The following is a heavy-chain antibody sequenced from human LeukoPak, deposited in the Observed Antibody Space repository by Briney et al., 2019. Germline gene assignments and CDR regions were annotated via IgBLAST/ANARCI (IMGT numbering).Heavy chain of an antibody. D-gene: IGHD3-16*02. CDR1: GGSISNYY. CDR2: VYHTGST. CDR3: ARGYDFVWGSDRFDN. J-gene: IGHJ4*02. V-gene: IGHV4-59*01. Sequence: SETLSLTCTVSGGSISNYYWSWIRQPPGKGLEWIGFVYHTGSTMYNPSLKSRVSISVDTSKNRFSLKLNSVTAADTAVYYCARGYDFVWGSDRFDNWGQGTLVTVSS.